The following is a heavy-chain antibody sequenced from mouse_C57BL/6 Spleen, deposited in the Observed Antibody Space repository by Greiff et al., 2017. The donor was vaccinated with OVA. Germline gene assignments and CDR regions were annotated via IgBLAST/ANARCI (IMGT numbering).Heavy chain of an antibody. CDR2: INPNNGGT. V-gene: IGHV1-26*01. D-gene: IGHD1-1*01. CDR3: ARGGSSGGYAY. Sequence: VQLQQSGPELVKPGASVKISCKASGYTFTDYYMNWVKQSHGKSLEWIGDINPNNGGTSYNQKFKGKATLTVDKYSSTAYMELRSLTYEDSAVYYCARGGSSGGYAYWGQGTLVTVSA. CDR1: GYTFTDYY. J-gene: IGHJ3*01.